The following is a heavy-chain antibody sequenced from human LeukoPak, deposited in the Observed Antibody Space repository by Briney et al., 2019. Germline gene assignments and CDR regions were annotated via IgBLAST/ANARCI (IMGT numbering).Heavy chain of an antibody. CDR1: GFTFSSYS. CDR3: ATRLRYFVWLFHDAFGI. J-gene: IGHJ3*02. Sequence: GGSLRLSCAASGFTFSSYSMNWVRQAPGKGLEWVSSISSSSSYIYYADSVKGRFTISRDNAKNSLYLQMNSLRAEDTAVYYCATRLRYFVWLFHDAFGIWGQGTMVTVSS. CDR2: ISSSSSYI. D-gene: IGHD3-9*01. V-gene: IGHV3-21*01.